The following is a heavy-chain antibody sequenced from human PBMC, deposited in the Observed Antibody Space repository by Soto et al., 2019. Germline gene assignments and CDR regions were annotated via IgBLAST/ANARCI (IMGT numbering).Heavy chain of an antibody. J-gene: IGHJ4*02. CDR3: ARDLAAAAY. V-gene: IGHV1-46*01. D-gene: IGHD6-13*01. CDR2: INPLPTSGST. CDR1: GYIFTNYY. Sequence: QVQLVQSGAEVKKPGASVKVSCKASGYIFTNYYIHWVRQAPGQGLEWMAIINPLPTSGSTNYAQKFPGTDTVTRDKSTSTVYLELSSLRSGDTAVYYSARDLAAAAYWGQGTLVTVSS.